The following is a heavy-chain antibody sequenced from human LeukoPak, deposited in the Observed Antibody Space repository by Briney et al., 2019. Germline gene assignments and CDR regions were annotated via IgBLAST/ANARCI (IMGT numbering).Heavy chain of an antibody. J-gene: IGHJ4*02. D-gene: IGHD3-10*01. CDR3: AKLGDYYGSGTYSRFDS. Sequence: RGGSLRFSCAASGFTFSSYAMSWVRQTPGKGLEWVSVISGSGDITYYADSARGRFTISRDNSKNTLYLQMSSLRAEDTALYYCAKLGDYYGSGTYSRFDSWGQGALVTVSS. CDR2: ISGSGDIT. V-gene: IGHV3-23*01. CDR1: GFTFSSYA.